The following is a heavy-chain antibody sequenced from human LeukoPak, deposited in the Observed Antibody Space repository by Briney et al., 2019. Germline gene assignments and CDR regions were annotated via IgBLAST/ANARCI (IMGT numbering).Heavy chain of an antibody. CDR3: ARALFGNPPGAFDI. CDR2: IYHSGST. Sequence: PSETLSLTCTVSGGSISSGGYYWSWIRQPPGKGLEWIGYIYHSGSTYYNPSLKSRVTISVDRSKNQFSLKLSSVTAADTAVYYCARALFGNPPGAFDIWGQGTMVTVSS. J-gene: IGHJ3*02. CDR1: GGSISSGGYY. D-gene: IGHD1-14*01. V-gene: IGHV4-30-2*01.